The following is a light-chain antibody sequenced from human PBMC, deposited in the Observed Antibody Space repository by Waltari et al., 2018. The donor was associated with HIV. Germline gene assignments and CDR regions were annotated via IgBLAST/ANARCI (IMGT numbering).Light chain of an antibody. CDR2: DDD. CDR3: ATWDNRLTTVL. Sequence: QSVLTQPPSLSAAPGQKVTISCPGGSSTVGASSVSWYQQLPGAAPKLLIFDDDQRPSGIPDRFSGSKSGTSATLGITGLQTGDEADYYCATWDNRLTTVLFGGGTKLTVL. V-gene: IGLV1-51*01. J-gene: IGLJ2*01. CDR1: SSTVGASS.